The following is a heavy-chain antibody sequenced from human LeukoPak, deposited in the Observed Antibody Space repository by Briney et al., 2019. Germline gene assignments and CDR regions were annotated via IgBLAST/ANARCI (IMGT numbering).Heavy chain of an antibody. CDR3: ARGARPVATS. CDR1: SGSISSGGYS. D-gene: IGHD5-12*01. V-gene: IGHV4-30-4*07. J-gene: IGHJ4*02. CDR2: IYYTGST. Sequence: PSETLSLTCAVSSGSISSGGYSWSWIRQPPGKGLEWIGNIYYTGSTYYNPSLKSRITISVDTSKNQFSLKLSSVTAADTAVYYCARGARPVATSWGQGTLVTVSS.